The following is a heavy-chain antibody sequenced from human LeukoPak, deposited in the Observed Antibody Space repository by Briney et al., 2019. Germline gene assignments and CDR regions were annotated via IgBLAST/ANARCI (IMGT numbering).Heavy chain of an antibody. CDR1: GGSISSYY. J-gene: IGHJ5*02. CDR2: IYYSGSA. CDR3: ARLRLSRIAAAGTGNWFDP. D-gene: IGHD6-13*01. Sequence: PSETLSLTCTVSGGSISSYYWSWIRQPPGKGLEWIGYIYYSGSANYNPSLKSRVTISVDTSKNQFSLKLSSLTAADTAVYYCARLRLSRIAAAGTGNWFDPWGQGTLVTVSS. V-gene: IGHV4-59*08.